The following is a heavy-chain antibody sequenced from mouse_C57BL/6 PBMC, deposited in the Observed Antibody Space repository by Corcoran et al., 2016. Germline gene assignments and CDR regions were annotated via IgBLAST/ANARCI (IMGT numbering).Heavy chain of an antibody. CDR3: AKSSDWYFDV. J-gene: IGHJ1*03. V-gene: IGHV9-3*01. CDR1: GYTFTTYG. CDR2: INTYSGVP. Sequence: QIQLVQSGPELKKPGETVKISCKASGYTFTTYGMSWVKQAPGKGLKWMGWINTYSGVPTYADDFKGRFAFSLETSASTSYLQINNLKNEDTATYFCAKSSDWYFDVWGTGTTVTLSS.